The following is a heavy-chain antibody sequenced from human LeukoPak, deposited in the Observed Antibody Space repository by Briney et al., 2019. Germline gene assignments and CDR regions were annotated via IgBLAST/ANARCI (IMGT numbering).Heavy chain of an antibody. Sequence: SETLSLTCAVSGGSISSGGYSWSWIRQPPGKGLEWIGYIYHSGSTYYNPSLKSRVTISVDRTKNQFSLKLSSVTAADTAVYYCARMVRGVTTKGGGYFDYWGQGTLVTVSS. J-gene: IGHJ4*02. V-gene: IGHV4-30-2*01. CDR1: GGSISSGGYS. CDR2: IYHSGST. D-gene: IGHD3-10*01. CDR3: ARMVRGVTTKGGGYFDY.